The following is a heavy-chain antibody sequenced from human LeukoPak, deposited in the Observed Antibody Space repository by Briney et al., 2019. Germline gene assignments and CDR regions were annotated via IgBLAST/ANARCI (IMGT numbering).Heavy chain of an antibody. CDR2: IYTSGST. Sequence: KPSETLSLTCTVSGGSISSYYWGCIRQPAGKGLEWIGRIYTSGSTNYNPSLKSRVTMSVDTSKNQFSLKLSSVTAADTAVYYCATGECSGGSCYPYYWGQGTLVTVSS. V-gene: IGHV4-4*07. CDR3: ATGECSGGSCYPYY. CDR1: GGSISSYY. J-gene: IGHJ4*02. D-gene: IGHD2-15*01.